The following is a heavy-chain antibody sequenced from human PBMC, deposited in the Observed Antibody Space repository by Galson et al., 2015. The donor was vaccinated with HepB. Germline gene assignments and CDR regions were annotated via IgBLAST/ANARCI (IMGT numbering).Heavy chain of an antibody. CDR2: ISWNSGSI. Sequence: SLRLSCAASGFTFDDYAMHWVRQAPGKGLEWVSGISWNSGSIGYADSVKGRFTISRDNAKNSLYLQMNSLRAEDTALYYCARGPRIYYYYMDVWGKGTTVTVSS. CDR1: GFTFDDYA. CDR3: ARGPRIYYYYMDV. J-gene: IGHJ6*03. D-gene: IGHD2/OR15-2a*01. V-gene: IGHV3-9*01.